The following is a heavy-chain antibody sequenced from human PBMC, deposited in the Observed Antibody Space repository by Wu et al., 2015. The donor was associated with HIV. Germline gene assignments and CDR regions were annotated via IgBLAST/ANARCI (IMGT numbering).Heavy chain of an antibody. Sequence: QVQLVQSGAEVKKPGSSVKVSCKASGGTFSSYAISWVRQAPGQGLEWMGGIIPILGTANYAQKFQGRVTITTDESTSTAYMELSSLRSEDTAVYYCARDRKDYYDSSGYDAFDIWGQGTMVTVSS. CDR3: ARDRKDYYDSSGYDAFDI. CDR1: GGTFSSYA. CDR2: IIPILGTA. J-gene: IGHJ3*02. V-gene: IGHV1-69*05. D-gene: IGHD3-22*01.